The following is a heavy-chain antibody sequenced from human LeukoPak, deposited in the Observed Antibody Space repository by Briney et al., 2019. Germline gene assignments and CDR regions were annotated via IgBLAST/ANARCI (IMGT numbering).Heavy chain of an antibody. CDR1: GFTSSSYA. Sequence: GGSLRLSCAASGFTSSSYAMHWVRQAPGEGLEWVAVVSHDAKNKFYADSVKGRFTISRDNSKNTVDLQMNSLRAEDTAVYYCATLQNYWGRGTLVTVSS. D-gene: IGHD4-11*01. CDR2: VSHDAKNK. J-gene: IGHJ4*02. V-gene: IGHV3-30*04. CDR3: ATLQNY.